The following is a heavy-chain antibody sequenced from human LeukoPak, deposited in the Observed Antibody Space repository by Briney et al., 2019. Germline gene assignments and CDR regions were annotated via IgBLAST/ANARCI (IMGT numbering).Heavy chain of an antibody. D-gene: IGHD3-10*01. CDR3: ARDPGYYGSGSYYPRSNYYYYYGVDV. Sequence: SETLSLTCTVSGGSISSYYWSWIRQPPGKGLEWIGYIYYSGSTNYNPSLKSRVTISVDTSKNQFSLKLSSVTAADTAVYYCARDPGYYGSGSYYPRSNYYYYYGVDVWGQGTTVTVSS. CDR1: GGSISSYY. J-gene: IGHJ6*02. V-gene: IGHV4-59*01. CDR2: IYYSGST.